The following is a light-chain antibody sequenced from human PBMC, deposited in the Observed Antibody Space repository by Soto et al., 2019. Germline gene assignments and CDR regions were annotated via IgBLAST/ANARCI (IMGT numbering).Light chain of an antibody. J-gene: IGKJ2*01. CDR3: QQTYSARPT. CDR1: QGITDY. CDR2: SAS. Sequence: DIQMTQSPSSLSASVGDRVAITCRAGQGITDYLNWYQQKAGKAPKLLISSASRLQSGVPSRFSGYRSGTDFTLTINSLQPEEFATYYCQQTYSARPTFGQWTKLE. V-gene: IGKV1-39*01.